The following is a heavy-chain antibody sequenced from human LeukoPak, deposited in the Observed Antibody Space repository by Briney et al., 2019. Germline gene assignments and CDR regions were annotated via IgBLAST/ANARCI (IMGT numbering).Heavy chain of an antibody. V-gene: IGHV1-2*02. J-gene: IGHJ3*02. CDR3: ARVRVHTAMVKEGYGAFDI. CDR1: GYTFTGYY. D-gene: IGHD5-18*01. Sequence: ASVKVSCKASGYTFTGYYMHWVRQAPGQGLEWMGWINPNSGGTNYAQKFQGRVTMTRDTSISTAYMELSRLRSDDTAVYYCARVRVHTAMVKEGYGAFDIWGQGTMVTVSS. CDR2: INPNSGGT.